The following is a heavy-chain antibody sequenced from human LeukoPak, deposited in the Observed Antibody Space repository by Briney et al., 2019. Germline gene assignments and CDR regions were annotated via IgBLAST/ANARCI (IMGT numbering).Heavy chain of an antibody. CDR1: GGSLSSYY. CDR3: ARSPIVGVTAYAFDI. D-gene: IGHD1-26*01. J-gene: IGHJ3*02. V-gene: IGHV4-4*07. Sequence: PSETLSLTCTVSGGSLSSYYWSWSRQPAGGGGGWSGRIYTSGSTNYNPSLKSRVTIPVDKSKTQFSLKLSSVTAADPAVYYCARSPIVGVTAYAFDIWGQGTMVTVSS. CDR2: IYTSGST.